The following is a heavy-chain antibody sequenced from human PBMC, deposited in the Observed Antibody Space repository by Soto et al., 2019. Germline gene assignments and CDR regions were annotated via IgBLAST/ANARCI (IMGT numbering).Heavy chain of an antibody. CDR2: MNPNRGNT. D-gene: IGHD6-19*01. V-gene: IGHV1-8*01. CDR1: GYTFTSYD. Sequence: QVQLVQSGAEVKKPGASVKVSCKASGYTFTSYDINWVRQATGQGLEWMGWMNPNRGNTGYAQKFHGRVSMPXNTSISTAYIELSSLRSEDTALYYCASSGSGWYLYWGQGTLVTVSS. CDR3: ASSGSGWYLY. J-gene: IGHJ4*02.